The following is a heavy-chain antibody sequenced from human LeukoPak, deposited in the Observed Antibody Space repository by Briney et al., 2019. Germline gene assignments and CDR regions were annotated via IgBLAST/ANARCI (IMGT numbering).Heavy chain of an antibody. CDR1: GFTFSSYA. J-gene: IGHJ3*02. CDR3: ARDGPGWEPQSAFDI. V-gene: IGHV3-64*01. Sequence: GGSLRLSCAASGFTFSSYAMHWVRQAPGKGLEYVSAISSNGGSTYYANSVKGRFTISRDNSKNTLYLQMGSLRAEDMAAYYCARDGPGWEPQSAFDIWGQGTMVTVSS. D-gene: IGHD1-26*01. CDR2: ISSNGGST.